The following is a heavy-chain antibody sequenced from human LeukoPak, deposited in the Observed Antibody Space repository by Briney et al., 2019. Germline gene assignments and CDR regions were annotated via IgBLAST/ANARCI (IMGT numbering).Heavy chain of an antibody. CDR3: ARAHSSSSGYYYYYYMDG. CDR1: GGSISSGSYY. D-gene: IGHD6-6*01. CDR2: IYTSGST. V-gene: IGHV4-61*02. Sequence: SQTLSLTCTVSGGSISSGSYYWSWIRQPAGKGLEGIGRIYTSGSTNYNPSLKSRVTISVDTSKNQFSLKLSSVTAADTAVYYCARAHSSSSGYYYYYYMDGWGKGTTVTASS. J-gene: IGHJ6*03.